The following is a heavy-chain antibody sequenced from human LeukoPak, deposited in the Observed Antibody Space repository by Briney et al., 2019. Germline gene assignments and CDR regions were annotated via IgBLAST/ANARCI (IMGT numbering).Heavy chain of an antibody. CDR2: IKADGSEK. V-gene: IGHV3-7*01. CDR3: ARESSVVRGVITDFDY. J-gene: IGHJ4*02. Sequence: QTGGSLRLSCSASEFSFSNFWMSWVRQAPGKGLEWVANIKADGSEKFYVDSVKGRFTISRDNAKNSLYLQMNSLRAEDTAVYYCARESSVVRGVITDFDYWGQGTLVTVSS. D-gene: IGHD3-10*01. CDR1: EFSFSNFW.